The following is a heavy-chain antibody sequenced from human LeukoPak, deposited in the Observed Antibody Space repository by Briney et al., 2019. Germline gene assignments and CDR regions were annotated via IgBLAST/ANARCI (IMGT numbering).Heavy chain of an antibody. Sequence: PSETLSLTCTVSGGSISSYYWSWIQQPPGKGLEWIGYIYSSGSTNYNPSLKSRVTISVDTSNNQFSLKLSSVTAADTAVYYCARGHSYGYGWFDPWGQGTLVTVSS. CDR3: ARGHSYGYGWFDP. D-gene: IGHD5-18*01. CDR1: GGSISSYY. V-gene: IGHV4-59*01. CDR2: IYSSGST. J-gene: IGHJ5*02.